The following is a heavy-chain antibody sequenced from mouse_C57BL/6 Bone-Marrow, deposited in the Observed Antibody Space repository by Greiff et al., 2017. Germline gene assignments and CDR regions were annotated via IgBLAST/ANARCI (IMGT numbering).Heavy chain of an antibody. CDR3: ARDITTVALFDY. V-gene: IGHV3-6*01. Sequence: DVKLQESGPGLVKPSQSLSLTCSVTGYSITSGYYWNWIRQFPGNKLEWMGYISYDGSNNYNPSLKNRISITRDTSKNQFFLKLNSVTTEDTATYYCARDITTVALFDYWGQGTTLTVSS. CDR1: GYSITSGYY. J-gene: IGHJ2*01. CDR2: ISYDGSN. D-gene: IGHD1-1*01.